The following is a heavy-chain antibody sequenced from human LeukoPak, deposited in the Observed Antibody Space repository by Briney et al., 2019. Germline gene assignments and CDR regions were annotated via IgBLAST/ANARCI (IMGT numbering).Heavy chain of an antibody. CDR3: ARIRSITIFGVVILGY. D-gene: IGHD3-3*01. J-gene: IGHJ4*02. CDR2: MNPNSGNT. Sequence: GASVKVSCKASGYTFTSYDINWVRQATGQGLEWMGWMNPNSGNTGYAQKFQGRVTMTRNTSISTAYMELSSLRSEDTAVYYCARIRSITIFGVVILGYWGQGTLVTVSS. V-gene: IGHV1-8*01. CDR1: GYTFTSYD.